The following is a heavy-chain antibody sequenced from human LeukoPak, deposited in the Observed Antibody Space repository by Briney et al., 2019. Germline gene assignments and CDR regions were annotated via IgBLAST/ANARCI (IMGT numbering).Heavy chain of an antibody. Sequence: GGSLRLSCAASAFTFSRYWTTWVRQAPGKGLEWVANINEDGSEKYYLDSVRGRFTISRDNAKNSLYLQMDNLRAEDTAVYCCARLFVYGSGAEAFDYWGQGALVTVSS. CDR1: AFTFSRYW. J-gene: IGHJ4*02. CDR2: INEDGSEK. V-gene: IGHV3-7*01. CDR3: ARLFVYGSGAEAFDY. D-gene: IGHD3-10*01.